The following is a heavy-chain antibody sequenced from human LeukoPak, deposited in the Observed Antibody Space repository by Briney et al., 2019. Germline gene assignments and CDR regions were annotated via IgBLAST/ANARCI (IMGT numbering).Heavy chain of an antibody. CDR1: GFSFSVYW. CDR3: ARREPAFDY. D-gene: IGHD1-14*01. J-gene: IGHJ4*02. Sequence: GGSLRLSCAASGFSFSVYWMHWVRQAPGKGPVWVSSIRGSSPYIYYADSIKGRFTISRDNAKNSLYLQMNSLRAEDTAMYYCARREPAFDYWGQGTLVTVSS. V-gene: IGHV3-21*01. CDR2: IRGSSPYI.